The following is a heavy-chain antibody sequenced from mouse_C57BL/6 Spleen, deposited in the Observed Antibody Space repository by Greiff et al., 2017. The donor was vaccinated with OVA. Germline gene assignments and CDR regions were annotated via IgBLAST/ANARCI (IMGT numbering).Heavy chain of an antibody. Sequence: VQLQQSGAELARPGTSVKVSCKASGYAFTNYLIDWVKQRPGQGLEWIGVINPGSGGTNYNEKFKGKATLTADKSSSTAYMQLSSLTSEDSAVYFCASSSRYYAMDYWGQGTSVTVSS. CDR3: ASSSRYYAMDY. V-gene: IGHV1-54*01. CDR2: INPGSGGT. CDR1: GYAFTNYL. D-gene: IGHD1-2*01. J-gene: IGHJ4*01.